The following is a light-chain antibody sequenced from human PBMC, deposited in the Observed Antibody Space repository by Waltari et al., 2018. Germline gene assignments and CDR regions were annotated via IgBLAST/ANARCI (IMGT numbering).Light chain of an antibody. CDR1: QSASRA. V-gene: IGKV3-20*01. Sequence: EIVLTQSPGTLSLSLGERATVSCRTIQSASRALAWYQQTPGQAPRLLIYGAPTRATGIPDRFSGSGSGTDFSLTISRLEPDDFAVYYCQHYLRLPVTFGQGTTVEI. CDR3: QHYLRLPVT. J-gene: IGKJ1*01. CDR2: GAP.